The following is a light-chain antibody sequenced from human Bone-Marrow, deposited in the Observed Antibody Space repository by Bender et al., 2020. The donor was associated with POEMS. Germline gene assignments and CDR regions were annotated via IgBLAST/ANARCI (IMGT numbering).Light chain of an antibody. J-gene: IGLJ3*02. Sequence: QSALTQPRSVSGSPGQSVAISCTGTSSDVGAYIYVSWYQQHPGKAPRLMIYDVSIRPSGVSTRFSGSKSGNTASLTISGLQAEDEADYYCSSYTSSDTLVFGGGTKLTVL. CDR1: SSDVGAYIY. CDR2: DVS. V-gene: IGLV2-14*03. CDR3: SSYTSSDTLV.